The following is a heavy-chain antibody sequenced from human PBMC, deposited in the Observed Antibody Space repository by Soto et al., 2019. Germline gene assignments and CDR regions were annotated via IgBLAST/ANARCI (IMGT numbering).Heavy chain of an antibody. J-gene: IGHJ4*02. Sequence: GGSLRLSCAASGVTFSSYGMHWVRQAPGKGLEWVAGISDDGSNKYYTDSVKGRFTISRDNSKNTLYLQMNSLRAEDKAVHYCAKDGYCSSTSCYNFDYWGQGTLVTVS. CDR2: ISDDGSNK. CDR3: AKDGYCSSTSCYNFDY. D-gene: IGHD2-2*03. CDR1: GVTFSSYG. V-gene: IGHV3-30*18.